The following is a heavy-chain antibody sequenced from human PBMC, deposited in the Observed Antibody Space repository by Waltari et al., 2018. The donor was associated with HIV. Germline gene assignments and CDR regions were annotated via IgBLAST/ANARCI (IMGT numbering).Heavy chain of an antibody. CDR2: ISTYNGNT. CDR3: ARGDRAFDV. D-gene: IGHD1-26*01. Sequence: QVQLLQSGSEVKRPGASVKVSCKTSGYPFTDYGISWVRQAPRQGLEWMGWISTYNGNTKFAQTLQARISMTIDTSRHTAYMDLRSLRSDDTAVYYCARGDRAFDVWGEGRMVSVSS. V-gene: IGHV1-18*01. J-gene: IGHJ3*01. CDR1: GYPFTDYG.